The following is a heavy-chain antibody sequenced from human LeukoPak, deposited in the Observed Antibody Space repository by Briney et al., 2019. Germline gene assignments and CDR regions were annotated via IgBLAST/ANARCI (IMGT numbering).Heavy chain of an antibody. V-gene: IGHV3-74*01. CDR2: INSDGSST. CDR1: GFTFSSYW. Sequence: HPGGSLRLSCAASGFTFSSYWMYWVRQVPGKGLVWVSRINSDGSSTSYADSVKGRFTISRDNAKNTLYLQMNSLRAEDTAVYYCARAWNGDYGRFDPWGQGTLVTVPS. J-gene: IGHJ5*02. D-gene: IGHD4-17*01. CDR3: ARAWNGDYGRFDP.